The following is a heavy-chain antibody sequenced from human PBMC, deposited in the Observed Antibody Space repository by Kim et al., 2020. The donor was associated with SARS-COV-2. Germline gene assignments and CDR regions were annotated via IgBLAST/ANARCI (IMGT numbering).Heavy chain of an antibody. Sequence: GGSLRLSCAASGFTFSSYGMHWVRQAPGKGLEWVAVISYDGSNKYYADSVKGRFTISRDNSKNTLYLQMNSLRAEDTAMYYCAKDPYCSSTSCQWGDDAFDIWGQGTMVTVSS. CDR2: ISYDGSNK. J-gene: IGHJ3*02. V-gene: IGHV3-30*18. CDR1: GFTFSSYG. D-gene: IGHD2-2*01. CDR3: AKDPYCSSTSCQWGDDAFDI.